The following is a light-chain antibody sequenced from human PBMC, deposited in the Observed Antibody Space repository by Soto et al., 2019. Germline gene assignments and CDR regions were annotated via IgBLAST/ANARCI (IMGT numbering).Light chain of an antibody. J-gene: IGLJ1*01. V-gene: IGLV2-11*01. CDR3: CSYAGSYTPSYV. CDR2: DVI. CDR1: XXXXXGYYY. Sequence: QSALTXPRSVSGSPGQXXTXXXTXXXXXXXGYYYVSWYQQHPGKAPKVMIYDVIKRPSGVPDRFSGSKSGNTASLTISGLQAEDEADYYCCSYAGSYTPSYVFGTGTKLTVL.